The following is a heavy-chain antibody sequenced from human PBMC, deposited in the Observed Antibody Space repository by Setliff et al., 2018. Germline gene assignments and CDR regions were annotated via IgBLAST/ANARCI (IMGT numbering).Heavy chain of an antibody. Sequence: LRLSCAASGFTFSTYRMHWVRQAPGKGLEWVAVIWDDGGRKYHADSVKGRFTISRDNSKNTLYLQMNSLRPVDTAVYYCARTCSGSGCYAGLESWGQGTPVTVSS. CDR2: IWDDGGRK. J-gene: IGHJ4*02. V-gene: IGHV3-33*08. CDR1: GFTFSTYR. CDR3: ARTCSGSGCYAGLES. D-gene: IGHD2-15*01.